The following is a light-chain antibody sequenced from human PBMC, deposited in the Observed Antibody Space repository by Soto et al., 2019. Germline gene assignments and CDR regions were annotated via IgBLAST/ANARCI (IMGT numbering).Light chain of an antibody. CDR2: DVS. Sequence: QSALTQPASVSGSPGQSITISCTGTSSDVGGYNYVYWYQQHPGKAPKLMIYDVSNRPSGVSNRFSGSKSGNTASLTISGLQDEDEADYCCSSYTSSSTFVFGTGTKLTVL. J-gene: IGLJ1*01. CDR3: SSYTSSSTFV. V-gene: IGLV2-14*01. CDR1: SSDVGGYNY.